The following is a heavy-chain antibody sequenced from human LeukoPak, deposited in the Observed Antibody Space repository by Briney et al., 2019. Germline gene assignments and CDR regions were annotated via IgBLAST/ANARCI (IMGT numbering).Heavy chain of an antibody. CDR1: GGSISSYY. Sequence: PSETLSLTCTVSGGSISSYYWSWIRQPPGKGLEWIGYIYYSGSTNYNPSLKSRVTISVDTSKNQFSLKLSSVTAADTAVYYCARGAGSSSDYYYYMDVWGKGTTVTVSS. D-gene: IGHD3-10*01. CDR3: ARGAGSSSDYYYYMDV. CDR2: IYYSGST. J-gene: IGHJ6*03. V-gene: IGHV4-59*01.